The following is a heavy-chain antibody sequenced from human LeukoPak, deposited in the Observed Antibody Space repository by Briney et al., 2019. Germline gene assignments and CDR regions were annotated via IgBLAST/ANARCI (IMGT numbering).Heavy chain of an antibody. CDR1: GFTFSSYA. J-gene: IGHJ4*02. CDR2: ISYDGSNK. Sequence: GGSLRLSCAASGFTFSSYAMHWVRQAPGKGLEWVAVISYDGSNKYYADSVKGRFAISRDNSKNTLYLQMNSLRAEDTAVYYCASMTRGGYWGQGTLVTVSS. CDR3: ASMTRGGY. V-gene: IGHV3-30*09. D-gene: IGHD3-10*01.